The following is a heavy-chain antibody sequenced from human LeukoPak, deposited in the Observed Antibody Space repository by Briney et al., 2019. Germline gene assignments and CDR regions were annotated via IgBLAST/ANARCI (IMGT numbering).Heavy chain of an antibody. J-gene: IGHJ4*02. CDR3: SRSLDY. CDR2: INQDGSTQ. CDR1: GFPFSGYW. V-gene: IGHV3-7*01. Sequence: PGGSLRLSCAASGFPFSGYWMDWVRQAPGKGMEWVANINQDGSTQYYAASVKGRFTISRDNVKSSLYLQMNILRAEDTAVYYCSRSLDYLGQGALVTVSS.